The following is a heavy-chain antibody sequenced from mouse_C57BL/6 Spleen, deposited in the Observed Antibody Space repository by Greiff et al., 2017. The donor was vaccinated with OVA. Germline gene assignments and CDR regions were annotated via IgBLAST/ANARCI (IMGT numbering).Heavy chain of an antibody. CDR2: ISNGGGST. CDR3: ARQQRWYFDV. Sequence: EVQLQESGGGLVQPGGSLKLSCAASGFTFSDYYMYWVRQTPEKRLEWVAYISNGGGSTYYPDTVKGRFTISRDNAKNTLYLQMSRLKSEDTAMYYCARQQRWYFDVWGTGTTVTVSS. CDR1: GFTFSDYY. V-gene: IGHV5-12*01. J-gene: IGHJ1*03.